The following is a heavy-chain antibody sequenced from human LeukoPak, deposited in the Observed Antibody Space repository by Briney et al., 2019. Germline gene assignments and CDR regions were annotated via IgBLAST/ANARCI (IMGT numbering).Heavy chain of an antibody. CDR3: ARTGVVATTTRLYYFDY. Sequence: GESLKISCKGSGYTFTNYWIGWVRQMPGKGLEWMGIIYPDDSDTTYSPSFQGQVTISADKSISTAYLQWSSLKASDTAMYYCARTGVVATTTRLYYFDYWGQGTLVTVSS. CDR2: IYPDDSDT. V-gene: IGHV5-51*01. D-gene: IGHD2-15*01. CDR1: GYTFTNYW. J-gene: IGHJ4*02.